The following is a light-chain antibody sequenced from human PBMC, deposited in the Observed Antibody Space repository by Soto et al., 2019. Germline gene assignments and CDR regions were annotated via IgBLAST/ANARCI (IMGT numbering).Light chain of an antibody. CDR2: GVS. CDR1: QSISHKY. CDR3: QLYSGSPWT. V-gene: IGKV3-20*01. Sequence: IVLTQSPGTLSLSPGERATLSCRASQSISHKYLAWFQQRPGQAPRLLIHGVSIRATGIPDRFSASGFGTDFTLTISRLEPEDFAVYYCQLYSGSPWTFGQGTKVEIK. J-gene: IGKJ1*01.